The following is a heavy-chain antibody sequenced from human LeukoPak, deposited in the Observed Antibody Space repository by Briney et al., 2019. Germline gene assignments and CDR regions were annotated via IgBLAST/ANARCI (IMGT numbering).Heavy chain of an antibody. CDR2: IYHSGST. CDR1: GYSISSGYY. CDR3: AGAYYITGLDY. V-gene: IGHV4-38-2*02. D-gene: IGHD3-22*01. J-gene: IGHJ4*02. Sequence: SETLSLTCTVSGYSISSGYYWGWIRQPPGKGLEWIGSIYHSGSTYYNPSLKSRVTISVDTSKNQFSLKLSSVTAADTAVYYCAGAYYITGLDYWGQGTLVTVSS.